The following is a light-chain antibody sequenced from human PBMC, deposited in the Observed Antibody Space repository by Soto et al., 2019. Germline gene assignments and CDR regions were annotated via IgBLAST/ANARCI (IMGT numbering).Light chain of an antibody. V-gene: IGLV1-44*01. J-gene: IGLJ1*01. CDR3: AAWDDSRSGLYV. Sequence: QSVLTQPPSTSGTPGQRVTISCSGSSSNIGSSTVNWYQQLPGTAPKLLIYSDNQRPSGVPDRFSGSKSGTSDSLAISGLQAEDEADYFCAAWDDSRSGLYVFGTGTKLTVL. CDR1: SSNIGSST. CDR2: SDN.